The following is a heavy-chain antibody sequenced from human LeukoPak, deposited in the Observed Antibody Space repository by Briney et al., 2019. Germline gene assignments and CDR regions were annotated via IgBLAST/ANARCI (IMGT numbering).Heavy chain of an antibody. V-gene: IGHV4-34*01. CDR2: INHSGST. CDR1: GGSFSGYY. Sequence: NPSETLSLTCAVYGGSFSGYYWSWIRQPPGKGLEWIGEINHSGSTNYNPSLKSRVTISVDTSKNQFSLKLSSVTAADTAVYYCARAGYSYGYGYWGQGTLVTVSS. J-gene: IGHJ4*02. CDR3: ARAGYSYGYGY. D-gene: IGHD5-18*01.